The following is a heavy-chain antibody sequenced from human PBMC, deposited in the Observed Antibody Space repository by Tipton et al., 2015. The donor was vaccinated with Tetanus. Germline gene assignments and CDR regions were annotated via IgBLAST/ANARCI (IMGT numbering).Heavy chain of an antibody. CDR1: GASISSGGYF. Sequence: TLSLTCSVSGASISSGGYFWNWIRHRPGQGLEWIGYIYYSGSTFYNPSLKSRVTMSVDTSNNQFSLRLNSVTAADTAVYFCARTPDYYYGMDVWGQGTTVTVSS. J-gene: IGHJ6*02. CDR3: ARTPDYYYGMDV. V-gene: IGHV4-31*03. CDR2: IYYSGST.